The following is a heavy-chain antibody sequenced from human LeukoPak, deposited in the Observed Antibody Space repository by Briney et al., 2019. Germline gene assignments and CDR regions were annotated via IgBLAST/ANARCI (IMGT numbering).Heavy chain of an antibody. Sequence: GGSLRLSCAASGFNFRSNAMHWVRQAPGKGLEWVAVISYDGSNKFYADSVKGRFTISRDNSKNTLYLQMNSLRAEDTAVYYCARGTLDITKIRAVISPFDYWGQGTLVTVSS. V-gene: IGHV3-30*03. CDR3: ARGTLDITKIRAVISPFDY. D-gene: IGHD3-10*01. CDR1: GFNFRSNA. J-gene: IGHJ4*02. CDR2: ISYDGSNK.